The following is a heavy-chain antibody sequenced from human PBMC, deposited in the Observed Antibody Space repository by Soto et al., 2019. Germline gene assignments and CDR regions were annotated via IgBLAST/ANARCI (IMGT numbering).Heavy chain of an antibody. V-gene: IGHV3-21*01. CDR3: ARDPGGSCYPRVSCYYYYGMDV. J-gene: IGHJ6*02. CDR1: GFTFSSYS. D-gene: IGHD2-15*01. CDR2: ISSSSSYI. Sequence: EVQLVESGGGLVKPGGSLRLSCAASGFTFSSYSMNWVRQAPGKGLEWVSSISSSSSYIYYADSVKGRFTISRDNAKNSLYLQMNSLRAEDTAVYYCARDPGGSCYPRVSCYYYYGMDVWGQGTTVTVSS.